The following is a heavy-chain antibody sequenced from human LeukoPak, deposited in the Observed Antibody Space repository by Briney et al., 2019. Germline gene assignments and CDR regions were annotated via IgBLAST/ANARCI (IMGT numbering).Heavy chain of an antibody. J-gene: IGHJ6*03. D-gene: IGHD5-12*01. CDR3: AKGGGYEAQYYYYYLDV. V-gene: IGHV3-30*02. CDR1: GFTFSSYG. CDR2: IRYDGSNK. Sequence: GGSLRLSCAASGFTFSSYGMHWVRQGPGKGLEWVAFIRYDGSNKYYADSVKGRFTISRDNSKNTLYLQMKSLRAEDTAVYYCAKGGGYEAQYYYYYLDVWGKGTTVTISS.